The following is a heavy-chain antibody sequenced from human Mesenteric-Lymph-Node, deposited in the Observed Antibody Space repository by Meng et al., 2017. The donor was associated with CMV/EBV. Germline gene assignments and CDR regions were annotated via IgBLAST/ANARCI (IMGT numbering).Heavy chain of an antibody. D-gene: IGHD2-15*01. J-gene: IGHJ4*02. CDR2: IKSNMEGGTT. Sequence: GGSLRLSCVASGFTFRNVWMTWVRQAPGKGLEWVGRIKSNMEGGTTDYGAPVKGRFTISRDDSRNTLFLQMSSLRVDDTGVYYCIKDPDCSVTTCDPDSWGPGTLVTVSS. CDR3: IKDPDCSVTTCDPDS. V-gene: IGHV3-15*01. CDR1: GFTFRNVW.